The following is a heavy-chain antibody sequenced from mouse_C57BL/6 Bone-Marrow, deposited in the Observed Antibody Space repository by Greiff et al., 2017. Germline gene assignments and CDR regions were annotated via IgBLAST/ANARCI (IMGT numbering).Heavy chain of an antibody. Sequence: VQLQQSGPELVKPGASVKISCKASGYTFTDYYMNWVEQSHGKSLEWIGDINPNNGGTSYNQKFKGKATLTVDKSSSTAYMELRSLTSEDSAVYYCARDGNLAWFAYWGQGTLVTVSA. J-gene: IGHJ3*01. V-gene: IGHV1-26*01. CDR2: INPNNGGT. CDR3: ARDGNLAWFAY. CDR1: GYTFTDYY. D-gene: IGHD2-1*01.